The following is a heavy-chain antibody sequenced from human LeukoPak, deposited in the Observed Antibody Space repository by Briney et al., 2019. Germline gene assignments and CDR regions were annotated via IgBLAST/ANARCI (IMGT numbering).Heavy chain of an antibody. CDR3: AKGARGGLRFLEWLGPNWFDP. CDR1: GFTFDDYA. CDR2: ISWNSGSI. J-gene: IGHJ5*02. Sequence: GESLRLSCAASGFTFDDYAMHWVRQAPGKGLEWVSGISWNSGSIGYADSVKGRFTISRDNAKNSLYLQMNSLRAEDTALYYCAKGARGGLRFLEWLGPNWFDPWGQGTLVTVSS. V-gene: IGHV3-9*01. D-gene: IGHD3-3*01.